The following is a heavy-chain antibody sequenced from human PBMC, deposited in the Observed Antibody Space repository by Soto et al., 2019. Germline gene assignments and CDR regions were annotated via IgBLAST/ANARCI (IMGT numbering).Heavy chain of an antibody. D-gene: IGHD3-16*01. V-gene: IGHV4-4*02. CDR2: IYHGGTV. Sequence: SETLSLTCAVTGDTMNMNAWWTWVRQSPGKGLEWVGEIYHGGTVRYSPALESRLTISLDTAESQFSLELSSVTAADTAVYYCARNVKGLVWRYYYGMDVWGQGTTVTVSS. CDR3: ARNVKGLVWRYYYGMDV. CDR1: GDTMNMNAW. J-gene: IGHJ6*02.